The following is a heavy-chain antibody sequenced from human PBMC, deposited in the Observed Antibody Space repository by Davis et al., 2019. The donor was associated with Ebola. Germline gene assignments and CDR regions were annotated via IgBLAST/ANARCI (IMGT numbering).Heavy chain of an antibody. J-gene: IGHJ6*03. CDR3: AREGNLYYYYYYMDV. Sequence: PGGSLRLSCAASGFTFSSYAMPWVRQAPGKGLEWVAVISYDGSNKYYADSVKGRFTISRDNSKNTLYLQMNSLRAEDTAVYYCAREGNLYYYYYYMDVWGKGTTVTVSS. CDR1: GFTFSSYA. D-gene: IGHD1-14*01. CDR2: ISYDGSNK. V-gene: IGHV3-30-3*01.